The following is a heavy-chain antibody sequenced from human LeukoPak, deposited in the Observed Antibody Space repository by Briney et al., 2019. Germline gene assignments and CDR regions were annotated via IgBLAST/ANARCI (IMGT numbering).Heavy chain of an antibody. V-gene: IGHV3-30*02. Sequence: PGGSLRLSCAASRFTFGSFDMHWLRQAPGKGLEWVTFIRFDGSNKYYADSVKGRFTISRDNSKNTLYLQMSSLRPEDTAVYYCARQRGVSIDYWRQGTLVTVSS. CDR1: RFTFGSFD. CDR3: ARQRGVSIDY. CDR2: IRFDGSNK. D-gene: IGHD5/OR15-5a*01. J-gene: IGHJ4*02.